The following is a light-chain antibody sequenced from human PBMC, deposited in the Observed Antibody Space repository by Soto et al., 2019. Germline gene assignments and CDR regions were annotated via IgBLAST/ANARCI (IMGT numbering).Light chain of an antibody. V-gene: IGKV1-5*01. CDR3: QQYNSYSGT. J-gene: IGKJ1*01. CDR2: DAS. CDR1: QSISSW. Sequence: DIQMTQSPSTLSASVGDRVTITCRASQSISSWLAWYQQKPGKAPKLLIYDASSWESGVPSRFSGSGSGTELTLTISSLQPDDFATYYCQQYNSYSGTFGQGTKVEIK.